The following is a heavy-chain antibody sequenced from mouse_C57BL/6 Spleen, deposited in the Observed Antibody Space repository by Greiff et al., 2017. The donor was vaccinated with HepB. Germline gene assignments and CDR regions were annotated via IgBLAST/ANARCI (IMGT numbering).Heavy chain of an antibody. CDR2: ISTYYGDA. CDR3: APYGSSYVWFAY. CDR1: GYTFTDYA. V-gene: IGHV1-67*01. D-gene: IGHD1-1*01. Sequence: VKLQESGPELVRPGVSVKISCKGSGYTFTDYAMHWVKQSHAKSLEWIGVISTYYGDASYNQKFKDKATMTVDKSSSTAYMELARLTSEDSAVYYCAPYGSSYVWFAYWGQGTLVTVSA. J-gene: IGHJ3*01.